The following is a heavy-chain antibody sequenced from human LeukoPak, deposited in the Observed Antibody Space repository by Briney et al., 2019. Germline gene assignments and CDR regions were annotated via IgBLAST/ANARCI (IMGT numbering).Heavy chain of an antibody. V-gene: IGHV3-30*18. J-gene: IGHJ4*02. Sequence: GGSLRLSCAASGFTFSSYGMHWVRQAPGKGLEWVAVISYDGSNKYCADSVKGRFTISRDNSKNTLYLQMNSLRAEDTAVYYCAKDPYSGYDLGGYFDYWGQGTLVTVSS. CDR2: ISYDGSNK. CDR1: GFTFSSYG. CDR3: AKDPYSGYDLGGYFDY. D-gene: IGHD5-12*01.